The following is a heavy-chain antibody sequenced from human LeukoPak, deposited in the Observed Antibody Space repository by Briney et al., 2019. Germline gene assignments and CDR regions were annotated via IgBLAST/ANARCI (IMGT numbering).Heavy chain of an antibody. J-gene: IGHJ4*02. D-gene: IGHD5-18*01. CDR2: INHSGST. V-gene: IGHV4-34*01. Sequence: SETLSLTCAVYGGSFSDYYWNWIRQPPGMGLEWIGEINHSGSTNYNPSLKSRVTISVDTSKNQFSLKLSSVTAADTAVYYCARQVRGYSYGFDYWGQGTLVTVSS. CDR3: ARQVRGYSYGFDY. CDR1: GGSFSDYY.